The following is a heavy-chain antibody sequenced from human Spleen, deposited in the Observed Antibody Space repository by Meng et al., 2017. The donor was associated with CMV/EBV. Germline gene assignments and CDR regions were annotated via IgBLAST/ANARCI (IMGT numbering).Heavy chain of an antibody. Sequence: LSCAASAYIFNDFGMHWVRQAPGKGLEWVAFIQSDGNNAYYSDSVRGRFSVSRDNSKSTLYLQMNSLTPEDTAVYYCANQCGGSCSEDSWGRGILVTVSS. V-gene: IGHV3-30*02. D-gene: IGHD2-15*01. CDR3: ANQCGGSCSEDS. J-gene: IGHJ4*02. CDR2: IQSDGNNA. CDR1: AYIFNDFG.